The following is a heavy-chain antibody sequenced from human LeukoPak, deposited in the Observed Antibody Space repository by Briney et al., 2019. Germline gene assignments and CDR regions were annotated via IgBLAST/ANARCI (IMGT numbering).Heavy chain of an antibody. CDR1: GGSISSGWW. CDR2: IHHSGST. CDR3: ARNGYYSADY. V-gene: IGHV4-4*02. J-gene: IGHJ4*02. Sequence: PSETLSLTCAVSGGSISSGWWWSWVRQPPGKGLEWIGEIHHSGSTNYNPSLKSRVTISVDKSKNQFSLMLTSVTAADTAVYYCARNGYYSADYWGQGTLVTVSS. D-gene: IGHD4-17*01.